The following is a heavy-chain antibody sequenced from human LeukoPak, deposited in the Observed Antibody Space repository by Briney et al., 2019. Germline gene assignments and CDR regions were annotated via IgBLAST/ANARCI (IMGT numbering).Heavy chain of an antibody. CDR2: INHSGST. Sequence: SETLSLTCAVYGGSFSGYYWSWIRQPPGKGLEWIGEINHSGSTNYNPSLKSRVTISVDTSKNQFSLKLSSVTAADTAVYYCARGYCSGGSCYSTPQHWGQGTLVTVSS. D-gene: IGHD2-15*01. J-gene: IGHJ1*01. CDR1: GGSFSGYY. V-gene: IGHV4-34*01. CDR3: ARGYCSGGSCYSTPQH.